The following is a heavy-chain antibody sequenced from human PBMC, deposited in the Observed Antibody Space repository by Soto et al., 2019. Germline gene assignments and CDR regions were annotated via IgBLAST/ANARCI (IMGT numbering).Heavy chain of an antibody. CDR3: ARQPITIFGVVDNWFDP. D-gene: IGHD3-3*01. V-gene: IGHV5-51*01. J-gene: IGHJ5*02. CDR2: IYPGDSDT. Sequence: GESLKISFKGSGYSFTSYWIGWVRQMPGKGLEWMGIIYPGDSDTRYSPSFQGQVTISADKSISTAYLQWSSLKASDTAMYYCARQPITIFGVVDNWFDPWGQGTLVTVSS. CDR1: GYSFTSYW.